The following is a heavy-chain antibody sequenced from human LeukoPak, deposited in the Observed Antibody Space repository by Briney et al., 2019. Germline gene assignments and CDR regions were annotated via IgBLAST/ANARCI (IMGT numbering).Heavy chain of an antibody. D-gene: IGHD1-20*01. CDR1: GYTFTSYY. Sequence: ASVKVSCKASGYTFTSYYMHWVRQAPGQGLEWMGWINPNSGGTNYAQKFQGRVTMTRDTSISTAYMELSRLRSDDTAVYYCARVPITGTFDAFDIWGQGTMVTVSS. J-gene: IGHJ3*02. CDR2: INPNSGGT. CDR3: ARVPITGTFDAFDI. V-gene: IGHV1-2*02.